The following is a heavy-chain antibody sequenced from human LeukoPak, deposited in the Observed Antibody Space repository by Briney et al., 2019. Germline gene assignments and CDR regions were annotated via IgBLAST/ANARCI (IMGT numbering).Heavy chain of an antibody. CDR2: ISDSGSDT. D-gene: IGHD3-22*01. Sequence: GGSLRLSCAASGFPFDSYAMNWVRQAPGRGLEWLAVISDSGSDTYYADSVKGRFTISRDNSKNTLYVQMNSLRAEDTAVYYCAKGYYGNYFDYWGQGTLVTVSS. J-gene: IGHJ4*02. CDR1: GFPFDSYA. CDR3: AKGYYGNYFDY. V-gene: IGHV3-23*01.